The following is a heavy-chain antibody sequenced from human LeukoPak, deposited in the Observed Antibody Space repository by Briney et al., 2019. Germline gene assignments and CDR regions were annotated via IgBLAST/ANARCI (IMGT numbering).Heavy chain of an antibody. CDR2: IYTSGST. CDR1: GGSFSGYY. Sequence: SETLSLTCAVYGGSFSGYYWSWIRQPAGKGLEWIGRIYTSGSTNYNPSLKSRVTISVDTSKNQFSLKLSSVTAADTAVYYCAREWEPEAFGYWGQGTLVTVSP. J-gene: IGHJ4*02. CDR3: AREWEPEAFGY. D-gene: IGHD1-26*01. V-gene: IGHV4-4*07.